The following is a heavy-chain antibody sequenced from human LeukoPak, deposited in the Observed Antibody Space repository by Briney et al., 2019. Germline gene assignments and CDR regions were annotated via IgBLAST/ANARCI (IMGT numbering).Heavy chain of an antibody. Sequence: SEPLSLTCAVSGGSISSKDKWWSWVRQPPGKDPEWIGESYHSGSTNYNPSLKSRVTISVDKSKTEVSLKLSAVPAADTAVYFCARSAAYALDVWGQGTMVTDSS. CDR1: GGSISSKDKW. V-gene: IGHV4-4*02. CDR3: ARSAAYALDV. CDR2: SYHSGST. J-gene: IGHJ3*01.